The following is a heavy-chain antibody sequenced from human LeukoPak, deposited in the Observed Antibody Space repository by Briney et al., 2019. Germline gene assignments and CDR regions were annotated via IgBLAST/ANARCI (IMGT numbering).Heavy chain of an antibody. CDR2: ISWNSGSI. D-gene: IGHD5-18*01. V-gene: IGHV3-9*01. Sequence: GGSLRLSCAASGFTFDDCAMHWVRQAPGKGLEWVSGISWNSGSIGYADSVKGRFTISRDNAKNSLYLQMNSLRAEDTALYYCAKDGAAMVEGGWFEPWGQGTLVTVSS. J-gene: IGHJ5*02. CDR1: GFTFDDCA. CDR3: AKDGAAMVEGGWFEP.